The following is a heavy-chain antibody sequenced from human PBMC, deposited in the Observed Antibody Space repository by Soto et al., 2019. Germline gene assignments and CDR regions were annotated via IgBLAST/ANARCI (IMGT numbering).Heavy chain of an antibody. J-gene: IGHJ3*02. CDR3: ARVGMTNNAFDI. CDR2: INPSGGST. D-gene: IGHD4-17*01. Sequence: QVQLVQSGAEVKKPGASVKVSCKASGYTFTSYYMHWVRQAPRQGLEWMGIINPSGGSTNYAQKFQGRVTMTRDTSTSTVYMELSSLRSEDTAVYYCARVGMTNNAFDIWGQGTMVTVSS. V-gene: IGHV1-46*01. CDR1: GYTFTSYY.